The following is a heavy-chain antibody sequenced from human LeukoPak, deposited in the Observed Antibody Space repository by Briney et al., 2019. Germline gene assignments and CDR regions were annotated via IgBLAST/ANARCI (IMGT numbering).Heavy chain of an antibody. CDR3: AREGRDGYNPLDY. J-gene: IGHJ4*02. D-gene: IGHD5-24*01. V-gene: IGHV1-2*02. CDR1: RYTFTGYY. CDR2: INPNSGGT. Sequence: ASVKISCKACRYTFTGYYMHWVRQAPGQRLEWMGWINPNSGGTNYAQKFQGRVTMTRDTSISTAYMELSRLRSDDTAVYYCAREGRDGYNPLDYWGQGTLVTVSS.